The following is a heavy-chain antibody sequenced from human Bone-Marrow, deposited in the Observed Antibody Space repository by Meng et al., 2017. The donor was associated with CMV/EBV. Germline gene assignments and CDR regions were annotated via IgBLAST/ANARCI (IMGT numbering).Heavy chain of an antibody. D-gene: IGHD3-3*01. Sequence: SETLSLTCTVSGGSISSSSYYWGWIRQPPGKGLEWIGSIYYSGSTNYNPSLKSRVTISVDTSKNQFSLKLSSVTAADTAVYYCARALRPRASGLNAFDIWGQGTMVTVSS. V-gene: IGHV4-39*07. CDR3: ARALRPRASGLNAFDI. CDR2: IYYSGST. CDR1: GGSISSSSYY. J-gene: IGHJ3*02.